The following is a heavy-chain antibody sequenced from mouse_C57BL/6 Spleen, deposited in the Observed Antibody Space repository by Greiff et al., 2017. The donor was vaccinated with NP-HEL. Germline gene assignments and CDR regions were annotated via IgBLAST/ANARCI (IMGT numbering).Heavy chain of an antibody. D-gene: IGHD1-1*01. V-gene: IGHV1-64*01. Sequence: VQLQQPGAELVKPGASVKLSCKASGYTFTSYWMHWVKQRPGQGLEWIGMIHPNSGSTNYNEKFKSKATLTVDKSSSTAYMQLSSLTSEDSAVYYCAREVYYYGSSYWYFDVWGTGTTVTVSS. CDR2: IHPNSGST. CDR1: GYTFTSYW. CDR3: AREVYYYGSSYWYFDV. J-gene: IGHJ1*03.